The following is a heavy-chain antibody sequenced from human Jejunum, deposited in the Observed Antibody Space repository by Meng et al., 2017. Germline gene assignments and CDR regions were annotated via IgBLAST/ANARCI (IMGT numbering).Heavy chain of an antibody. CDR3: AYERTNSYYFDY. D-gene: IGHD2-8*01. CDR1: GDSVSSNSAA. V-gene: IGHV6-1*01. CDR2: TYYRSKWYN. Sequence: LQQSGPGLAQPSKTLSLTCAVSGDSVSSNSAAWSWIRQTPSRGLEWLGRTYYRSKWYNAYAISVKGRITINPDTSKNQFSLQLNSVTPEDTAVYYCAYERTNSYYFDYWGQGTLVTVSS. J-gene: IGHJ4*02.